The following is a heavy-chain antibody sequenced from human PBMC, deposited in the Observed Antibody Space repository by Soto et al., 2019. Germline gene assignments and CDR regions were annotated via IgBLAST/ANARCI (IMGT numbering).Heavy chain of an antibody. CDR3: AREMYYDAGGAFDI. CDR2: TRNKANSYTT. V-gene: IGHV3-72*01. D-gene: IGHD3-22*01. Sequence: EVQLVESGGGLVQPGGSLRLSCAASGFTFSDHYMDWVRQAPGKGLEWVGRTRNKANSYTTEYAASVKGRFTISRDDSKNSLYLQMNSLKTDDTAVYYCAREMYYDAGGAFDIWGQGTMVTVSS. CDR1: GFTFSDHY. J-gene: IGHJ3*02.